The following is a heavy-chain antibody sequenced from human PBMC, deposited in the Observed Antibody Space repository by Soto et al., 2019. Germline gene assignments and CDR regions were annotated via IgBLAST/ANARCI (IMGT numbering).Heavy chain of an antibody. V-gene: IGHV1-18*01. Sequence: QVQLVQSGADVKKPGASVRVSCKASGYTFTDYGITWVRQAPGQGLEWMGWISAKNGDTNHAQKFQGRVTLTTDTSTGTAYMALRSLTPDDTAVYYCARDPPETPSDYWGQGTLVTVSS. CDR1: GYTFTDYG. J-gene: IGHJ4*02. CDR2: ISAKNGDT. CDR3: ARDPPETPSDY.